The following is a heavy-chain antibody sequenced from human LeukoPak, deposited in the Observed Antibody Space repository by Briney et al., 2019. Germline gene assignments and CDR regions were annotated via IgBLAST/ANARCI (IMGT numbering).Heavy chain of an antibody. V-gene: IGHV3-23*01. Sequence: GGSLRLSCAASGFTFSSSAMNWVRQAPGKGLEWVSAISGSGGSTHYADSVKGRSTISRDNAKNSLYLQMNSLRAEDTAVYYCAELGITMIGGVWGKGTTVTISS. CDR1: GFTFSSSA. CDR2: ISGSGGST. D-gene: IGHD3-10*02. CDR3: AELGITMIGGV. J-gene: IGHJ6*04.